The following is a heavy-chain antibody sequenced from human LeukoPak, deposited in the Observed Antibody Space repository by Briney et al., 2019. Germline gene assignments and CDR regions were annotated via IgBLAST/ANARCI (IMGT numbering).Heavy chain of an antibody. D-gene: IGHD6-13*01. CDR3: ARSPHPMAAAGSYYFDY. CDR2: ISYDGSNK. CDR1: GFIFSSYA. Sequence: GGSLRLSCAASGFIFSSYAMSWVRQVPGKGLEWVAVISYDGSNKYYADSVKGRFTISRDNSKNTLYLQMNSLRAEDTAVYYCARSPHPMAAAGSYYFDYWGQGTLVTVSS. V-gene: IGHV3-30-3*01. J-gene: IGHJ4*02.